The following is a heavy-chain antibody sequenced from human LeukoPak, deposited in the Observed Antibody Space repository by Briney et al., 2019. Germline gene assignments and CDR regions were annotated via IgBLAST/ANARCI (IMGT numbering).Heavy chain of an antibody. CDR3: ANDFATYYYDSSGYYGLDY. V-gene: IGHV3-23*01. Sequence: GGSLRLSCAASGFTFSSYSMNWVRQAPGKGLEWVSAISGSGGSTYYADSVKGRFTISRDNPKNTLYLQMNSLRAEDTAVYYCANDFATYYYDSSGYYGLDYWGQGTLVTVSS. CDR1: GFTFSSYS. CDR2: ISGSGGST. J-gene: IGHJ4*02. D-gene: IGHD3-22*01.